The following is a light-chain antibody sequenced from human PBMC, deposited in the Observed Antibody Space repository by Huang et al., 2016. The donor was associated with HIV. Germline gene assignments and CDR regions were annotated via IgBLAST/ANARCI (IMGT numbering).Light chain of an antibody. V-gene: IGKV3-11*01. J-gene: IGKJ3*01. Sequence: IVLTQSPATLSLSPGESATLSCRASPSVSSYLAWYQHKPGQAPRLLLYDASNSATGIPARFSGSGSGTDFTLTISSLEPEDFAVYYCQQRSNWLFTFGPGTKVDIK. CDR1: PSVSSY. CDR3: QQRSNWLFT. CDR2: DAS.